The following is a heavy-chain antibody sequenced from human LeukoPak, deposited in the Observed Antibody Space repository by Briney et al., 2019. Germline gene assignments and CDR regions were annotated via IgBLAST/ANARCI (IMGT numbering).Heavy chain of an antibody. CDR1: DFSFSNYD. Sequence: PGGSLRLSCVASDFSFSNYDMYWVRQAAGRGLEWVSALGTNGDTYYLGSVRGRFTISRENGKNSLYLQMNSLRVDDTAVYYCAREWRGIASHFHGMAVWGQGTTVTVSS. J-gene: IGHJ6*02. CDR2: LGTNGDT. V-gene: IGHV3-13*01. CDR3: AREWRGIASHFHGMAV. D-gene: IGHD6-6*01.